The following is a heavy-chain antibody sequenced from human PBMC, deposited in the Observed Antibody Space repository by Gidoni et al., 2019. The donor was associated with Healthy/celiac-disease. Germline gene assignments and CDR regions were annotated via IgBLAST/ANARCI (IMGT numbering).Heavy chain of an antibody. Sequence: QVQLVQSGAEVKKPGSTVKVSCKASGGTFSSYAISWVRQAPGQGLEWMGRIIPILGIANYAQKFQGRVTITADKSTSTAYMELSSLRSEDTAVYYCARGDYVYAFDIWGQGTMVTVFS. V-gene: IGHV1-69*04. CDR2: IIPILGIA. CDR3: ARGDYVYAFDI. CDR1: GGTFSSYA. D-gene: IGHD4-17*01. J-gene: IGHJ3*02.